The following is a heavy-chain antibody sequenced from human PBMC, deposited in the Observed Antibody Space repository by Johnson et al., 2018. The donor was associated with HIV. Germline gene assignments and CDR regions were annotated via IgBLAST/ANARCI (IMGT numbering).Heavy chain of an antibody. Sequence: VQLVESGGGVVQPGRSLRLSCAASGFTFGSYGIHWVRQAPGKGLEWVAVIWHDGSNKYYADSVKGRFTISRDNSKNTLYLQMNSLRAEDTAVYYCAKVLGYSSSSRDAFDIWGQGTMVTVSS. J-gene: IGHJ3*02. V-gene: IGHV3-33*06. CDR2: IWHDGSNK. CDR1: GFTFGSYG. CDR3: AKVLGYSSSSRDAFDI. D-gene: IGHD6-6*01.